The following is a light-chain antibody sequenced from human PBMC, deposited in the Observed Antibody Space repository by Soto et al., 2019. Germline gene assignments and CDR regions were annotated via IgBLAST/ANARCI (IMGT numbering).Light chain of an antibody. V-gene: IGKV1-5*03. CDR1: QSISSW. CDR2: KAS. J-gene: IGKJ3*01. Sequence: DIQMTQSPSTLSASLGDRVTITCRASQSISSWLAWYQQKPGKAPKLLIYKASSLESGVPSRFSGSGSGTEFTLTISSLQPDDFATYYCQQYNSYSFTFGPGTKVDI. CDR3: QQYNSYSFT.